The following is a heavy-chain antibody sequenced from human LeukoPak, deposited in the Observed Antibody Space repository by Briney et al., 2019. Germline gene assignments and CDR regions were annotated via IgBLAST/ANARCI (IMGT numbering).Heavy chain of an antibody. V-gene: IGHV3-23*01. J-gene: IGHJ5*02. CDR1: GFTFNIYG. D-gene: IGHD1-1*01. CDR2: ISGGGENT. Sequence: GGSLRLSCAASGFTFNIYGMSWVRQAPGKGLEWVSTISGGGENTHYADSVKGRFTVSRDNSKNTMYLQMNNLGGDDTALYYCTKDVGPGYDWFDPWGQGTQVTVSS. CDR3: TKDVGPGYDWFDP.